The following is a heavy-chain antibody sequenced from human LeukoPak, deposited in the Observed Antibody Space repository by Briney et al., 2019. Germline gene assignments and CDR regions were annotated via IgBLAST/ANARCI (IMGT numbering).Heavy chain of an antibody. V-gene: IGHV3-48*04. Sequence: GGSLRLSCAASGFTFSSYSMNWVRQAPGKGLEWVSYISSSSSTIYYADSVKGRLTISRDNAKNSLYLQMNSLRAEDTAVYYCARGVIAAAGIFDYWGQGTLVTVSS. CDR2: ISSSSSTI. J-gene: IGHJ4*02. CDR3: ARGVIAAAGIFDY. CDR1: GFTFSSYS. D-gene: IGHD6-13*01.